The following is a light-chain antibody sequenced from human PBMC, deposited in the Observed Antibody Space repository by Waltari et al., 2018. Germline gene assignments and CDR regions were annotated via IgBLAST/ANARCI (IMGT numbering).Light chain of an antibody. CDR3: NSRDSSGNHVV. CDR2: GKN. V-gene: IGLV3-19*01. Sequence: SSELTQHPAVAVALGQTVRITCQGASLRCSYASWYRQKPGQAPVLVINGKNNRPSGIPDRFSGSSSGNTASLPITAAQAEDEADYYCNSRDSSGNHVVFGGGTKLTVL. J-gene: IGLJ2*01. CDR1: SLRCSY.